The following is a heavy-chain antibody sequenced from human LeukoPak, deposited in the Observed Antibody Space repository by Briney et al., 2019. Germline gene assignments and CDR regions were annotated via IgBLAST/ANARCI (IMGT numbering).Heavy chain of an antibody. Sequence: PGGSLRLSCAASGFTFSSYSMNWVRQAPGKGLEWVSSISSSSSYIYYADSVKGRFTISRDNAKNSLYLQMNSLRAEDTAVYYCARWGSHRGVVGATTWFIDPDYWGQGTLVTVSS. CDR1: GFTFSSYS. J-gene: IGHJ4*02. V-gene: IGHV3-21*01. CDR3: ARWGSHRGVVGATTWFIDPDY. D-gene: IGHD1-26*01. CDR2: ISSSSSYI.